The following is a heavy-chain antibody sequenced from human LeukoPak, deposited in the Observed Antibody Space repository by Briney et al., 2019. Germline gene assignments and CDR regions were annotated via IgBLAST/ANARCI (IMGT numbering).Heavy chain of an antibody. V-gene: IGHV1-69*05. D-gene: IGHD5-12*01. J-gene: IGHJ5*02. CDR1: GGTFSSYA. CDR3: ARTAPRDSGYVYNWFDP. Sequence: ASVKVSCKASGGTFSSYAISWVRQAPGQGLEWMGGIIPIFGTANYAQKFQGRVTITTDESTSTAYMELSSLRSEDTAVYYCARTAPRDSGYVYNWFDPWGQGTLVTVYS. CDR2: IIPIFGTA.